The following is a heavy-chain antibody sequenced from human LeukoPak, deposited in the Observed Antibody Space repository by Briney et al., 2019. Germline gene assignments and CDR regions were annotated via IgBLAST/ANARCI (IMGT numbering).Heavy chain of an antibody. CDR1: GGSFSGYY. V-gene: IGHV4-34*01. Sequence: PSETLSLTXAVYGGSFSGYYWSWIRQPPGKGLKWIGEINHSGSTNYNPSLKSRVTISVDTSKNQFSLKLSSVTAADTAVYYCARVAEGIYSSSWYDPGYYYYYYMDVWGKGTTVTVSS. CDR3: ARVAEGIYSSSWYDPGYYYYYYMDV. CDR2: INHSGST. J-gene: IGHJ6*03. D-gene: IGHD6-13*01.